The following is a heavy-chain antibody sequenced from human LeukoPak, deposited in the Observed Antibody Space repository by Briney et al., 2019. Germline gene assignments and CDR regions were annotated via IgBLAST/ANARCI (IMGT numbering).Heavy chain of an antibody. CDR3: AKDTGYSIVTGNQGYFDY. D-gene: IGHD3-9*01. V-gene: IGHV3-9*03. CDR1: GFTFDEYS. CDR2: ISCNSGSI. Sequence: GRSLRLSCAASGFTFDEYSMHWVRQAPGKGLEWVGGISCNSGSIRYADSVKGRFTISSDHAKNSVYLEMKRLRAGDMALYFCAKDTGYSIVTGNQGYFDYWGEGTLVTVPS. J-gene: IGHJ4*02.